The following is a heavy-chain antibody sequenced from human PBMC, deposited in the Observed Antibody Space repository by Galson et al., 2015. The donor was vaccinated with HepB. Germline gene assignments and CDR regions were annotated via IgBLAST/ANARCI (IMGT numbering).Heavy chain of an antibody. J-gene: IGHJ6*02. CDR1: GFTFSSYV. CDR3: AKERARYGSGSYDMDV. CDR2: ISGSGGST. Sequence: LRLSCAASGFTFSSYVMNWVRQAPGKGLEWVSLISGSGGSTYYADSVKGRFTISRDNSKNTLYLQMNSLRAEDTAVYYCAKERARYGSGSYDMDVWGQGTTVTVSS. D-gene: IGHD3-10*01. V-gene: IGHV3-23*01.